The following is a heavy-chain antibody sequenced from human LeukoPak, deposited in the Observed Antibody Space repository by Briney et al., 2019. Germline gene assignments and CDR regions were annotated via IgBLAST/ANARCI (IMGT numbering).Heavy chain of an antibody. Sequence: ASVKVSCKASGYTFTNYYIHWERQAPGQGLEWTGIINPSGSSTSYAQKFQGRVTMTRDTSTSTVYMELSSLRSEDTAVYYCAGGTTITKGAFGMWGQGTMVTVSS. V-gene: IGHV1-46*01. CDR2: INPSGSST. D-gene: IGHD3-3*01. CDR3: AGGTTITKGAFGM. J-gene: IGHJ3*02. CDR1: GYTFTNYY.